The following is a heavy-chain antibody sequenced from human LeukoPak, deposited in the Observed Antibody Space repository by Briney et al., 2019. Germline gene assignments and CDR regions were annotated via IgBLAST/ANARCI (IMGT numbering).Heavy chain of an antibody. CDR3: ARRPAASSSWDS. CDR2: IYPGDSNT. Sequence: GESLEISCKGSEYMFTSYWIGWVRQLPGKGLEGMGIIYPGDSNTRYSPSFQGQVPISADKSISTAYLQWSSLKASDTAMYYCARRPAASSSWDSWGQGTLVTVSS. J-gene: IGHJ4*02. D-gene: IGHD6-13*01. V-gene: IGHV5-51*01. CDR1: EYMFTSYW.